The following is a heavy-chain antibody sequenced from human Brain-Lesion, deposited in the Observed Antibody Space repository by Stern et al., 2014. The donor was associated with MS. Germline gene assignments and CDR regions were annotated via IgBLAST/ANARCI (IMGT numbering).Heavy chain of an antibody. CDR3: ARETGGYTYGDTDFFDY. V-gene: IGHV4-61*02. J-gene: IGHJ4*02. Sequence: VQLVESGPGLVKPSQTLSLTCIVSGGSISSGSFYWNWIRQPAGRGLEWIGRIYSSGSTNYNPYLKSRVTLSGDTSKNHFSLKLISMTAADTAIYYCARETGGYTYGDTDFFDYWGQGALVTVSS. CDR1: GGSISSGSFY. CDR2: IYSSGST. D-gene: IGHD5-12*01.